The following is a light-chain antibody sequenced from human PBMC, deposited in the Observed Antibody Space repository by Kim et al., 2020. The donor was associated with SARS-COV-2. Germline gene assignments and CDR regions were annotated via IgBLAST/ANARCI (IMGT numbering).Light chain of an antibody. J-gene: IGKJ5*01. CDR2: AAS. CDR1: QSISSY. CDR3: QQSYSTPIT. Sequence: DIQMTQSPSSLSASVGDRVTITCRASQSISSYLNWYQHKPGKAPKLLIYAASSLQGGVPSRFSGSGSGTDFTLTISSLQPEDFASYYCQQSYSTPITFGQGTRLEIK. V-gene: IGKV1-39*01.